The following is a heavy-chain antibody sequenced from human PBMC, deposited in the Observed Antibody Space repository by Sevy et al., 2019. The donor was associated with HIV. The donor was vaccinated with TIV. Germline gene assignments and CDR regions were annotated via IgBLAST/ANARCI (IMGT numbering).Heavy chain of an antibody. V-gene: IGHV1-24*01. J-gene: IGHJ6*02. CDR3: ATLDFWSDYPFYGVDV. CDR1: GYTLSKLP. CDR2: FDPEDGET. Sequence: ASVKVSCKVSGYTLSKLPMHWVRQAPGKGLEWMGGFDPEDGETIYAQKFQGRVIMTEDTSSDTAYMGLSSLGSDDTAVYYCATLDFWSDYPFYGVDVWGQGTTVTVSS. D-gene: IGHD3-3*01.